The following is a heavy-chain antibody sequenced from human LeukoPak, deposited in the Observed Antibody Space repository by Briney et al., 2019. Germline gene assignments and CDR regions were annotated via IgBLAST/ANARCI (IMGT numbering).Heavy chain of an antibody. CDR1: GYSFTPYW. Sequence: RGESLKISCKTSGYSFTPYWIAWVRQMPGKGLEWMGDIYPGDSDTRYGPSFKGQVTISADKSISLAYLQWSSLEASDTAMYYCARLPLYSGTNADPFDTWGRGTMVTVSS. V-gene: IGHV5-51*01. J-gene: IGHJ3*02. D-gene: IGHD1-26*01. CDR3: ARLPLYSGTNADPFDT. CDR2: IYPGDSDT.